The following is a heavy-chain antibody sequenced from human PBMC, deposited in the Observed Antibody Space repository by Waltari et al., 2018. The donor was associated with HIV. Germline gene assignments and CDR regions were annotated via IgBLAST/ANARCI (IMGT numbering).Heavy chain of an antibody. CDR3: AKGASGWSPGY. Sequence: QVQLVESGGGVVQPGRSLRLSCAASGFTFSSYGMHWVRQAPGKGLGWVAVISYYGDNKYYADSVKGRFTISRDNSKNTLYLQMNSLGVEDTAVYYCAKGASGWSPGYWGQGTLVTVSS. V-gene: IGHV3-30*18. J-gene: IGHJ4*02. CDR2: ISYYGDNK. CDR1: GFTFSSYG. D-gene: IGHD6-19*01.